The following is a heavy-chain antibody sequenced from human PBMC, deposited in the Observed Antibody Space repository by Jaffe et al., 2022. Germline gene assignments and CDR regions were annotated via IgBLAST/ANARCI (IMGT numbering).Heavy chain of an antibody. CDR3: ARLRYYDILTGFMGGWFDP. CDR1: GYSFTSYW. Sequence: EVQLVQSGAEVKKPGESLKISCKGSGYSFTSYWIGWVRQMPGKGLEWMGIIYPGDSDTRYSPSFQGQVTISADKSISTAYLQWSSLKASDTAMYYCARLRYYDILTGFMGGWFDPWGQGTLVTVSS. V-gene: IGHV5-51*03. CDR2: IYPGDSDT. J-gene: IGHJ5*02. D-gene: IGHD3-9*01.